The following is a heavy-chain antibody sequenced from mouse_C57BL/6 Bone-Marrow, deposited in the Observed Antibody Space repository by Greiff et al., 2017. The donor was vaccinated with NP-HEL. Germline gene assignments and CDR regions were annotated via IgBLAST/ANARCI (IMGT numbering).Heavy chain of an antibody. V-gene: IGHV1-54*01. CDR2: INPGSGGT. Sequence: QVQLKESGAELVRPGTSVKVSCKASGYAFTNYLIEWVKQRPGQGLEWIGVINPGSGGTNYNEKFKGKATLTADKSSSTAYMQLSSLTSEDSAVYFCGRMGPIDYWGQGTTLTVSS. CDR3: GRMGPIDY. CDR1: GYAFTNYL. J-gene: IGHJ2*01.